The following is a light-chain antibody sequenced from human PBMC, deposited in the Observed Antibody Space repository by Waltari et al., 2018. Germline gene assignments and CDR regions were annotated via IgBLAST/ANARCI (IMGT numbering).Light chain of an antibody. CDR2: GNN. J-gene: IGLJ2*01. CDR1: SSNIGAGFD. CDR3: QSYDSRLSVVV. V-gene: IGLV1-40*01. Sequence: QSVLTQPPSLSGAPGQRVTMSCTGSSSNIGAGFDVHWYQHLPGTAPKLLIFGNNNRPSGVPDRFAASKSGASASLAITGLQSDDEAVYYCQSYDSRLSVVVFGGGTKLTVL.